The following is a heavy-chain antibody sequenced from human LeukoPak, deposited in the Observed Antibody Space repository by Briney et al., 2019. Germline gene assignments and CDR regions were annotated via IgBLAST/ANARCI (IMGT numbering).Heavy chain of an antibody. CDR3: ARVSGIVGATTDY. Sequence: ASVKVSCKASGYTFTSYYMHWVRQAPGQGLEWMGIINPSGGSTSYAQKFQGRVTITRDTSTSTVYMELSSLRSKDTAVYYCARVSGIVGATTDYWGQGTLVTVSS. CDR2: INPSGGST. D-gene: IGHD1-26*01. CDR1: GYTFTSYY. V-gene: IGHV1-46*01. J-gene: IGHJ4*02.